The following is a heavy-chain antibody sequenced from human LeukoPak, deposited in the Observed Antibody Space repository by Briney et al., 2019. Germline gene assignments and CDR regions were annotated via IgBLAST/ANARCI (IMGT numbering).Heavy chain of an antibody. CDR3: ARDEPSKDYSNYYGMDV. CDR1: GFTFSSYG. D-gene: IGHD4-11*01. CDR2: LSYDGSNK. Sequence: SGGSLRLSCVASGFTFSSYGMHWVRQAPGKGLEWVTVLSYDGSNKYYADSVKGRFTISRDNSKSTLYLQMNSLRAEDTAVYYCARDEPSKDYSNYYGMDVWGQGTTVTVSS. J-gene: IGHJ6*02. V-gene: IGHV3-30*03.